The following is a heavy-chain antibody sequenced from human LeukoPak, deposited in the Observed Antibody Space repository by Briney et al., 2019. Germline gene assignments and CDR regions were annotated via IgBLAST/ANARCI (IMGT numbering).Heavy chain of an antibody. CDR3: ARGRLRYCSSTSCYPTEYFQH. V-gene: IGHV3-48*03. D-gene: IGHD2-2*01. CDR1: GFTFSSYE. J-gene: IGHJ1*01. Sequence: GGSLRLSCAASGFTFSSYEMNWVRQAPGKGLEWVSYISSSGSTIYYADSVKGRFTISRDNAKNSLYLQMNRLRAEDTAVYYCARGRLRYCSSTSCYPTEYFQHWGRAPWSPSPQ. CDR2: ISSSGSTI.